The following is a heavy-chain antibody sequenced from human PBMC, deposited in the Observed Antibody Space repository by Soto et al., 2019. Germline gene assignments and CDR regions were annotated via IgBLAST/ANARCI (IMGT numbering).Heavy chain of an antibody. V-gene: IGHV4-39*01. CDR1: GGSISSSSYY. CDR3: ARRDAYYDYNWFDP. Sequence: SETLSLTCTVSGGSISSSSYYWGWIRQPPGKGLEWIGSIYYSGSTYYNPSLKSRVTISVDTSKNQFSLKLSSVTAADTAVYYCARRDAYYDYNWFDPWGQGTLVTVSS. CDR2: IYYSGST. D-gene: IGHD3-3*01. J-gene: IGHJ5*02.